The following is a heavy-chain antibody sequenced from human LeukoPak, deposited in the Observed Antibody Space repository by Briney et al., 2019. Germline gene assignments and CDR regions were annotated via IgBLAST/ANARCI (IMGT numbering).Heavy chain of an antibody. CDR1: GFTFSSYA. Sequence: GGSLRLSCAASGFTFSSYAMSWVRQAPGKGLEWVSAISGSGGSTYYADSVKGRFTISRDNSKSTLFLQMNSLRAEDTAVYFCTRDSALLGVAFDLWGQGTVVTVSS. D-gene: IGHD2-15*01. CDR2: ISGSGGST. V-gene: IGHV3-23*01. CDR3: TRDSALLGVAFDL. J-gene: IGHJ3*01.